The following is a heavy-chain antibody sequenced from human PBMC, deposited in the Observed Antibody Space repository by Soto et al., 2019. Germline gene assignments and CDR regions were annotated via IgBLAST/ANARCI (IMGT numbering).Heavy chain of an antibody. V-gene: IGHV3-33*01. CDR3: ARDRRYSSGWYVKRERAPHDY. Sequence: PGGSLRLSCAASGFTFSSYGMHWVRQAPGKGLEWVAVIWYDGSNKYYADSVKGRFTISRDNSKNTLYLQMNSLRAEDAAVYYCARDRRYSSGWYVKRERAPHDYWGQGNLVTGSS. D-gene: IGHD6-19*01. CDR2: IWYDGSNK. CDR1: GFTFSSYG. J-gene: IGHJ4*02.